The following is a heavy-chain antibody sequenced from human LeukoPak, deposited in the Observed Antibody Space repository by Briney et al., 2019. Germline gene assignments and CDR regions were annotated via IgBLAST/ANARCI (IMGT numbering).Heavy chain of an antibody. D-gene: IGHD2-2*02. CDR3: TSDLGGRYQLLYAPDY. J-gene: IGHJ4*02. CDR1: GFTFGDYA. CDR2: IRSKAYGGTT. Sequence: GGSLRLSCTASGFTFGDYAMSWFRQAPGKGPEWVGFIRSKAYGGTTEYAASVKGRFTISRDDSKSIAYLQMNSLKTEDTAVYYCTSDLGGRYQLLYAPDYWGQGTLVTVSS. V-gene: IGHV3-49*03.